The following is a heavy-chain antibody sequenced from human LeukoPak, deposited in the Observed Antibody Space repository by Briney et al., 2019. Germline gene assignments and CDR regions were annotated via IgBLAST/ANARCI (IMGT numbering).Heavy chain of an antibody. Sequence: GGSLRLSCAASGFTFSSYGMHWVRQAPGKGLEWVAFIRYDGSHKYYADSVKGRFTISRDNSKNTLSLQMNSLRAEDTAVYYCAKSDVGATRAFDIWGQGTMVTVSS. CDR2: IRYDGSHK. D-gene: IGHD1-26*01. CDR1: GFTFSSYG. V-gene: IGHV3-30*02. CDR3: AKSDVGATRAFDI. J-gene: IGHJ3*02.